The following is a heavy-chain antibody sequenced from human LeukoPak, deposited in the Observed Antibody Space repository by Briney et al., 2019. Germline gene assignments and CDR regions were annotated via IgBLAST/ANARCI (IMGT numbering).Heavy chain of an antibody. CDR3: ARGGCSGSSSGFDYYCALDY. Sequence: GASVKVSCKASGYTFTSYAISWVRQAPGQGLEWMGWINTDNGNSNYAQSLQGRVTVTTDTSTSTVYMELRSLRSDDTALYYCARGGCSGSSSGFDYYCALDYWGQGTLVTVSS. CDR1: GYTFTSYA. J-gene: IGHJ4*02. V-gene: IGHV1-18*01. CDR2: INTDNGNS. D-gene: IGHD1-26*01.